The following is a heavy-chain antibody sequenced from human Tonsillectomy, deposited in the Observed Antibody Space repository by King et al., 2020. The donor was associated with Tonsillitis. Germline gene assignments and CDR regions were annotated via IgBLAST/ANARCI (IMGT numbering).Heavy chain of an antibody. J-gene: IGHJ6*03. CDR3: ARDFSYYYDSSGYYSPTTGNYMDV. D-gene: IGHD3-22*01. CDR2: INWNGGST. CDR1: GFTFDDYG. Sequence: EVQLVESGGGVVRPGGSLRLSCAASGFTFDDYGMSWVRQAPGKGLEWVSGINWNGGSTGYADSVKGRFTISRDNAKNSLYLQMNSLRAEDTALYYCARDFSYYYDSSGYYSPTTGNYMDVWGKGTTVSVSS. V-gene: IGHV3-20*04.